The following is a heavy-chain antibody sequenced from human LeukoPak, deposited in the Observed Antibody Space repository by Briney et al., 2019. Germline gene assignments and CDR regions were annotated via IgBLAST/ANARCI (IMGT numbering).Heavy chain of an antibody. J-gene: IGHJ5*02. CDR3: AREVAFWSGYPRPSGWFDP. Sequence: SETLSLTCTVSGYSISSGYYWSWIRQHPGKGLEWIGYIYYSGSTYYNPSLKSRVTISVDTSKNQFSLKLSSVTAADTAVYYCAREVAFWSGYPRPSGWFDPWGQGTLVTVSS. CDR1: GYSISSGYY. V-gene: IGHV4-31*03. CDR2: IYYSGST. D-gene: IGHD3-3*01.